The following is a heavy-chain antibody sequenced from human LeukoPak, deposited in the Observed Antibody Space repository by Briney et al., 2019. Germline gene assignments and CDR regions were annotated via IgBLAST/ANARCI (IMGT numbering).Heavy chain of an antibody. D-gene: IGHD1-26*01. CDR1: GFTVIDNY. V-gene: IGHV3-53*01. CDR3: ARIEWERLGRAFDI. Sequence: GGSLRLSCAASGFTVIDNYMTWVGQAPGRGLEGVPRIYGAGATHYTESVKCRFTISRDNSKNTLYLQMNSLRAEDMAVYYCARIEWERLGRAFDIWGQGTMVTVSS. CDR2: IYGAGAT. J-gene: IGHJ3*02.